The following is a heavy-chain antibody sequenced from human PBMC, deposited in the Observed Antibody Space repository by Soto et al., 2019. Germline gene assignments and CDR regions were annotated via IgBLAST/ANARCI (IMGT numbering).Heavy chain of an antibody. V-gene: IGHV4-61*01. CDR1: GGSVSSGSYY. CDR2: IYYSGST. CDR3: ARHNYGSGSTYFDY. J-gene: IGHJ4*02. Sequence: SETLSLTCTVSGGSVSSGSYYWSWIRQPPGKGLEWIGYIYYSGSTNYNPSLKSRVTISVDTSKNQFSLKLNPMTAADTAVYYCARHNYGSGSTYFDYWGQGTLVTVSS. D-gene: IGHD3-10*01.